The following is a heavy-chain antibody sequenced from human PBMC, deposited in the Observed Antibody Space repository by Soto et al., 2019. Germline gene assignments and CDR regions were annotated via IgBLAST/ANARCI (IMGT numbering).Heavy chain of an antibody. CDR2: ISYDGSNT. Sequence: QVQLVESGGGVVQPGRSLRLSCAASGFTVSTYAMHWVRQAPGKGLQWVAVISYDGSNTYYADSVKGRFTISRDNSNNTLYLQMNSLRTEDTAVYYCARDWGSNWDTSDRWDCWGQGTLVTVSS. V-gene: IGHV3-30-3*01. D-gene: IGHD3-22*01. J-gene: IGHJ4*02. CDR1: GFTVSTYA. CDR3: ARDWGSNWDTSDRWDC.